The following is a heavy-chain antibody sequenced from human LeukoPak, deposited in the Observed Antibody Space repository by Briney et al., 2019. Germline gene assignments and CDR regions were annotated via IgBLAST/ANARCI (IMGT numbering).Heavy chain of an antibody. V-gene: IGHV3-23*01. CDR3: AKETSSSFDY. D-gene: IGHD6-6*01. CDR1: GFTFNIYA. CDR2: ISNSGGST. Sequence: GGSLRLSCAASGFTFNIYAMSWVRQAPGKGLEWVSGISNSGGSTYYADSVKGRFTISRDNSKNTLYLQMNSLRAEDTAVYYCAKETSSSFDYWGQGTLVTVSS. J-gene: IGHJ4*02.